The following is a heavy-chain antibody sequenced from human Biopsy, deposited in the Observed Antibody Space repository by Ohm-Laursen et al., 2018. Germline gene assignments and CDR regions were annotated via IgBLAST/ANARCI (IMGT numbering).Heavy chain of an antibody. CDR1: GKTFSDYK. D-gene: IGHD2-15*01. V-gene: IGHV4-34*08. CDR3: GNEVHGRDY. J-gene: IGHJ4*02. CDR2: INQAGTT. Sequence: SETLSLTCAVFGKTFSDYKWSWIRQPPGKGLEWIGQINQAGTTNYNPSLKSRVSISADASKYEISLRLTSVTAADTAVYLCGNEVHGRDYWGLGAQVTVSS.